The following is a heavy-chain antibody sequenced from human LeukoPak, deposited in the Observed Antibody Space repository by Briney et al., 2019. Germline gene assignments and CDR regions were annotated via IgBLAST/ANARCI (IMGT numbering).Heavy chain of an antibody. CDR3: ARAPHCSSTTCYQGGYYFDY. CDR1: GYSISSGYY. V-gene: IGHV4-38-2*02. Sequence: SETLSLTCTVSGYSISSGYYWGWIRQPPGKGLEWIGSIYHSDTTYYNPSLRSRVTVSADTSKNQFSLKLSSVTAADTAVYYCARAPHCSSTTCYQGGYYFDYWGQGTLVSVSS. D-gene: IGHD2-2*01. J-gene: IGHJ4*02. CDR2: IYHSDTT.